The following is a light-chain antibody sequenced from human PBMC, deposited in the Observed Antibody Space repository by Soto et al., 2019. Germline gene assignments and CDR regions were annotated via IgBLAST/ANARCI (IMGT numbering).Light chain of an antibody. CDR3: QQYSYFAT. J-gene: IGKJ1*01. CDR1: QSISSW. CDR2: KAS. Sequence: DIQMTQSPSTLSASVGDRVTITCRASQSISSWLTWYQQKAGQAPKLLIYKASIVESGGPSRFSGSGSGTEFTLTIRSLQPDDSATYYGQQYSYFATFVQGNRVEVK. V-gene: IGKV1-5*03.